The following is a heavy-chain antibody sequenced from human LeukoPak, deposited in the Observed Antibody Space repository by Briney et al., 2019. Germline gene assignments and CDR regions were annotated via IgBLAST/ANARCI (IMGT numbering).Heavy chain of an antibody. CDR2: ISSSGSTGGSTI. Sequence: PGGSLRLSCAASGFTFSTFNMNWVRLAPGKGLEWVSYISSSGSTGGSTIYYADSVKGRFTISRDNSKNTLFLQMNSLRAEDTAVYYCARVEVATISAALDVWGQGITVTVSS. CDR1: GFTFSTFN. CDR3: ARVEVATISAALDV. D-gene: IGHD5-12*01. V-gene: IGHV3-48*01. J-gene: IGHJ6*02.